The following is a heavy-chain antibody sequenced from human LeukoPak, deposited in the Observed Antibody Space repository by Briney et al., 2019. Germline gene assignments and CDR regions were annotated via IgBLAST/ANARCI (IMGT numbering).Heavy chain of an antibody. J-gene: IGHJ6*03. CDR2: ISGSGGST. V-gene: IGHV3-23*01. Sequence: RPGGSLRLSCAASGFTFSSYAMSWVRQAPGKGLEWVSAISGSGGSTYYADSVKGRFTTSRDNSRNTVDLHMNNLRVEDTAKYYCAMGPDTALVKNYYMDVWGTGTTVTISS. D-gene: IGHD5-18*01. CDR1: GFTFSSYA. CDR3: AMGPDTALVKNYYMDV.